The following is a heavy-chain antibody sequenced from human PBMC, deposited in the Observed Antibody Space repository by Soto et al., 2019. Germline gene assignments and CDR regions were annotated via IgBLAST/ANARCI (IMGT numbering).Heavy chain of an antibody. CDR3: AGDVPVREYWYFDL. CDR1: GGSISSGGYY. Sequence: QVQLQESGPGLVKPSQTLSLTCTVSGGSISSGGYYWSWIRQHPGKGLEWIGYIYYSGSTYYNPSLKSRVTLPVDTSKNPFSLMLSSVTAADTAVYYCAGDVPVREYWYFDLWGRGTLLTVSS. D-gene: IGHD3-10*01. V-gene: IGHV4-31*03. J-gene: IGHJ2*01. CDR2: IYYSGST.